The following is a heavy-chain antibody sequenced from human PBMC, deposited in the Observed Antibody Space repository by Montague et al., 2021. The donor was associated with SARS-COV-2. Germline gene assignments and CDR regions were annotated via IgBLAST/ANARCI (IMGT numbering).Heavy chain of an antibody. CDR2: IHWDDDK. Sequence: PALVKSTQTLTLTCTFSGFSLNTSGEGVGWVRQPPGKALEWLALIHWDDDKRYSPSLKSRSTISKDTTKNEVVLTVANMDPVDTATYYCARYGDYGSWFDPWGQGTLVTVSS. J-gene: IGHJ5*02. CDR3: ARYGDYGSWFDP. CDR1: GFSLNTSGEG. D-gene: IGHD4-17*01. V-gene: IGHV2-5*02.